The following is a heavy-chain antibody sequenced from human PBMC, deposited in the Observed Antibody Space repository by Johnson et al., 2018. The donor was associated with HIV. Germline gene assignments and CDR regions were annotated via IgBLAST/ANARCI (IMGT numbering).Heavy chain of an antibody. V-gene: IGHV3-9*01. D-gene: IGHD2-21*02. Sequence: VQLVESGGGLVQPGRSLRLSCAASGFTFDDYAMHWVRQAPGKGLEWVSGINWSGGITAYADSVKGRFTISRDNAKNSLYLQMNSLRAEDTALYYCGRGEEAYCGGDCYSGAFDIWGHGTMVTVSS. CDR3: GRGEEAYCGGDCYSGAFDI. CDR2: INWSGGIT. J-gene: IGHJ3*02. CDR1: GFTFDDYA.